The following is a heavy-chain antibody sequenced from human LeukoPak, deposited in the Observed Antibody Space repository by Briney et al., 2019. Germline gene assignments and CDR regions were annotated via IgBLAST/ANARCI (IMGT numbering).Heavy chain of an antibody. CDR1: GYTFTRYG. Sequence: ASVKVSCKASGYTFTRYGITWVRQAPGQGLEWMRWIRAYNGNTNYAQKLQGRVTMTTDTSTSTAYMELRSLISDDTAVYYCAVYYDRRYYMDVWGKGTTVTVSS. CDR2: IRAYNGNT. CDR3: AVYYDRRYYMDV. D-gene: IGHD3-22*01. J-gene: IGHJ6*03. V-gene: IGHV1-18*01.